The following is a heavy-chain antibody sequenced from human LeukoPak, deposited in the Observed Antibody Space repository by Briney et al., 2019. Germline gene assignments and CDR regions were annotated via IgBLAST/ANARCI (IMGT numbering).Heavy chain of an antibody. CDR1: GFTFSSYS. Sequence: PGGSLRLSCAASGFTFSSYSMNWVRQAPGKGLEWVSSISSSSSYIYYADSVKGRFTISGDNAKNSLYLQMNSLRAEDTAVYYCARVWCSSTSCQYDDYWGQGTLVTVSS. CDR2: ISSSSSYI. D-gene: IGHD2-2*01. V-gene: IGHV3-21*01. CDR3: ARVWCSSTSCQYDDY. J-gene: IGHJ4*02.